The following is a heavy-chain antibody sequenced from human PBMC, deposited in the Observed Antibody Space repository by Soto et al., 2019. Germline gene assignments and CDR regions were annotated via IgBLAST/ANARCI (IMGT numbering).Heavy chain of an antibody. J-gene: IGHJ5*02. CDR2: ISSDGGDK. CDR3: VKGSDVARQELDR. Sequence: QVQLVESGGGVVQPGRSPRLSCAASGFTFSNFGMHWVRQAPGKGLEWVAAISSDGGDKYYSHSVKDRFTVSRDNSRNTLLLQMNSLTVEDTAVYYCVKGSDVARQELDRWGQGILVTVSS. V-gene: IGHV3-30*18. D-gene: IGHD2-15*01. CDR1: GFTFSNFG.